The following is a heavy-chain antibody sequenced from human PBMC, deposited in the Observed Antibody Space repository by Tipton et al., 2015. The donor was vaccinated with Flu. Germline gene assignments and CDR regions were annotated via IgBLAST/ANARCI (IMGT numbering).Heavy chain of an antibody. CDR1: GGSISSSSYY. CDR2: IYYSGST. V-gene: IGHV4-39*07. D-gene: IGHD6-19*01. CDR3: ARDGGQWLVRGAFDI. J-gene: IGHJ3*02. Sequence: LRLSCTVSGGSISSSSYYWGWIRQPPGKGLEWIGSIYYSGSTYYNPSLTSRVTISVDTSKSQFSLRLSSVTAADTAVYYCARDGGQWLVRGAFDIWGQGTMVTVSS.